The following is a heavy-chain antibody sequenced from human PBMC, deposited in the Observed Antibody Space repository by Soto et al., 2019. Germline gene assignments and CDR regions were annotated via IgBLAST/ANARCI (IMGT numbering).Heavy chain of an antibody. CDR1: GFSFSSYA. CDR2: ISGSGGSS. Sequence: GGSLRLSCEASGFSFSSYAMIWVRQAPGKGLEWVSVISGSGGSSYFADSVKGRFTISRDNSKNMLYLEMSSLRAEDTAIYFCAKGSIEYSASIDYWGQGTLVTVSS. CDR3: AKGSIEYSASIDY. J-gene: IGHJ4*02. V-gene: IGHV3-23*01. D-gene: IGHD4-4*01.